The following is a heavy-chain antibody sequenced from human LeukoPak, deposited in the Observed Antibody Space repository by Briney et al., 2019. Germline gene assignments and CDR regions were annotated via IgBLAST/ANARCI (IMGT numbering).Heavy chain of an antibody. CDR3: ARERWAGVYYFDY. Sequence: GGSLRLSCAASGFTFSSYWMSWVRQAPGKGLEWVANIKQGGSEKYYGDSVMGRFTISRDNAKNSLCLQMNSLRAEDTAVYYCARERWAGVYYFDYWAQGTLVIVSS. V-gene: IGHV3-7*01. D-gene: IGHD2-8*01. CDR2: IKQGGSEK. J-gene: IGHJ4*02. CDR1: GFTFSSYW.